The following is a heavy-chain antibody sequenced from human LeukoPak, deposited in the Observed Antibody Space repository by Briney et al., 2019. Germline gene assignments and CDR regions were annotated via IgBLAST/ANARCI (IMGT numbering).Heavy chain of an antibody. D-gene: IGHD3-22*01. J-gene: IGHJ4*02. CDR2: IRYDGSNK. V-gene: IGHV3-30*02. CDR1: GFSFSSYG. CDR3: AKESESYDSSGSTFHY. Sequence: GRSLRLSCAASGFSFSSYGMDWVRQAPGKGLEWVAFIRYDGSNKYYGDSVKGRFTISRDNSKNTLYLQMNSLRAEDTAVYYCAKESESYDSSGSTFHYWGQGTLVTVSS.